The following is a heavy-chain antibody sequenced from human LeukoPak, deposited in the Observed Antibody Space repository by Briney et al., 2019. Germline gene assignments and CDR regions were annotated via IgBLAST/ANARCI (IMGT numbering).Heavy chain of an antibody. J-gene: IGHJ4*02. V-gene: IGHV1-69*06. D-gene: IGHD1-1*01. Sequence: GASVKVSCKASGGTFSSYAISWVRQAPGQGLEWMGGIIPIFGTANYAQKFQGRVTITADKSTSTAYMELSSLRSEDTAVYYCARVRWAGTWGDFDYWGQGTLVTVSS. CDR1: GGTFSSYA. CDR2: IIPIFGTA. CDR3: ARVRWAGTWGDFDY.